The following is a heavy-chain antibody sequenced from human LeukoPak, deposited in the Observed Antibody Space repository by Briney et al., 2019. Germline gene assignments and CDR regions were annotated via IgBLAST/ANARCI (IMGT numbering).Heavy chain of an antibody. V-gene: IGHV4-34*01. J-gene: IGHJ4*02. CDR2: INHSGST. D-gene: IGHD4-17*01. CDR1: GGSFSGYY. Sequence: PSETLSLTCAVYGGSFSGYYWSWIRQPPGKGLEWIGEINHSGSTNYNPSLKSRVTISVDTSKNQFSLKLSSVTAADTAVYYCARDSHNYGDYSGIDYWGQGTLVTVSS. CDR3: ARDSHNYGDYSGIDY.